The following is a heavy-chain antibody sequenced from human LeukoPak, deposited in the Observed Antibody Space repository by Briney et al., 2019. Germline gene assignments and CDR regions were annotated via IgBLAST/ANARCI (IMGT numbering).Heavy chain of an antibody. CDR3: AREGDIVLMSAFDI. Sequence: ASVKVSCKASGYTFTSYGISRVRQAPGQGLEWMGWISAYNGNTNYAQKFQGRVTMTRDTSISTAYMELSRLRSDDTAVYYCAREGDIVLMSAFDIWGQGTMVTVSS. D-gene: IGHD2-8*01. J-gene: IGHJ3*02. CDR1: GYTFTSYG. CDR2: ISAYNGNT. V-gene: IGHV1-18*01.